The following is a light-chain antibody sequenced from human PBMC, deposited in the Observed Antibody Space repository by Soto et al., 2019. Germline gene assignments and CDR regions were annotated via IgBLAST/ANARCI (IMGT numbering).Light chain of an antibody. CDR2: GAS. V-gene: IGKV3-15*01. J-gene: IGKJ1*01. Sequence: EIVMTQSPATLSVSPGERATLSCRASQSVSSNLAWYQQKPGQAPRLLIYGASTRATGIPARFSGSGSGTEFSLTINSLQSEDFAVYYCHHYNNWWAFGQGTKVDIK. CDR1: QSVSSN. CDR3: HHYNNWWA.